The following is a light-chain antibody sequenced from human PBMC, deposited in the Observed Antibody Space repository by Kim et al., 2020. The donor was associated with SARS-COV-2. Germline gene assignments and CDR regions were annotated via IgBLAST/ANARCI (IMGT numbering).Light chain of an antibody. Sequence: DIQMTQSPSSLSASVGDRVTLSCRASQDIGNYLAWYQHTPGKLPTLLIYGASTLQSGVPSRFSGGGSGTDFTLTIASLQPEDVATYFCQKYHSAPLTFGGGTKVDIK. CDR2: GAS. J-gene: IGKJ4*01. V-gene: IGKV1-27*01. CDR1: QDIGNY. CDR3: QKYHSAPLT.